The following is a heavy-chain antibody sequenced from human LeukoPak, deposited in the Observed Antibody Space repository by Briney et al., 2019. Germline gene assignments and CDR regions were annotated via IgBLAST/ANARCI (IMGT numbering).Heavy chain of an antibody. Sequence: GGSLRLSCATSGGTFGDYAVSWVRQAPGKGPGWLGFITSKPYGGTAEYAASVKGRFTISRDDSKSLAYLQMNSLKTEDTAVYYCTRDREAAAGINALDIWGQGTMVTVSS. V-gene: IGHV3-49*04. CDR2: ITSKPYGGTA. CDR3: TRDREAAAGINALDI. CDR1: GGTFGDYA. D-gene: IGHD6-13*01. J-gene: IGHJ3*02.